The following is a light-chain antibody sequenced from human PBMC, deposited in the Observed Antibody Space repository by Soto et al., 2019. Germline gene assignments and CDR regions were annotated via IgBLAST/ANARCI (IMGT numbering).Light chain of an antibody. J-gene: IGLJ2*01. Sequence: QSVLTQPASVSGSPGQSITISCTGTSSDVGGYNYVSWYQQHPGKAPKLMIYEVSNRSSGVSNRFSGSKSGNTASLTISGLQAEDEADYYCSSYTSSSTLAVVFGGGTKLTVL. CDR1: SSDVGGYNY. CDR2: EVS. CDR3: SSYTSSSTLAVV. V-gene: IGLV2-14*01.